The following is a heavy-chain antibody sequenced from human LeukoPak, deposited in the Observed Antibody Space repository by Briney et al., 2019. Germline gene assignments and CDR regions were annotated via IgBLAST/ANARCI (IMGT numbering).Heavy chain of an antibody. CDR1: GGSISSYY. Sequence: PSETLSLTCTVSGGSISSYYWSWIRQPPGKGLEWIGRIYTSGSTNYNPSLKSRVTISVDTSKNQFSLKLSSVTAADTAVYYCARKYGTITMTHFDIWGQGTMVTVSS. J-gene: IGHJ3*02. V-gene: IGHV4-4*08. CDR2: IYTSGST. D-gene: IGHD3-22*01. CDR3: ARKYGTITMTHFDI.